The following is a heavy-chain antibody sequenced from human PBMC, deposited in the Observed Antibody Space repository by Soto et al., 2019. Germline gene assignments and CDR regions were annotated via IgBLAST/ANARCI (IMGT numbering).Heavy chain of an antibody. Sequence: GGSLRLSCSASGFTFSSYAMHWVRQAPGKGLEYVSGIRGNGDPPFYADSVKGRFTISRDNSKNTLYLQMSSLSADDTAVYYCVKSRGGNNFDFFDWGQGALVTVSS. D-gene: IGHD5-12*01. J-gene: IGHJ4*02. CDR3: VKSRGGNNFDFFD. V-gene: IGHV3-64D*06. CDR1: GFTFSSYA. CDR2: IRGNGDPP.